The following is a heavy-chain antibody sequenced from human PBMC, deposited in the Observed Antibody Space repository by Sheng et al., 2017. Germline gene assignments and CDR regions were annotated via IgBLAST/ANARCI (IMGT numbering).Heavy chain of an antibody. Sequence: EVQLVESGGGLVQPGGSLRLSCAASGFTFSSYEMNWVRQAPGKGLEWVSYISSSGSTIYYADSVKGRFTISRDNAKNSLYLQMNSLRAEDTAVYYCARDRLWFGEFAYYGMDVWGQGTTVTVSS. CDR1: GFTFSSYE. CDR2: ISSSGSTI. V-gene: IGHV3-48*03. D-gene: IGHD3-10*01. J-gene: IGHJ6*02. CDR3: ARDRLWFGEFAYYGMDV.